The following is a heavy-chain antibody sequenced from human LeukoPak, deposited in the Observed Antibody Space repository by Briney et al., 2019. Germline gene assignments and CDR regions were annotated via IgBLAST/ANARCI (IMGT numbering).Heavy chain of an antibody. J-gene: IGHJ4*02. CDR3: AVRKRFSVEYYFDY. D-gene: IGHD3-3*01. CDR1: GGTFSSYA. Sequence: ASVKVSCKASGGTFSSYAISWVRQAPGQGLEWMGGIIPIFGTANYAQKFQGRVTITADESTSTAYMELSSPRSEDTAVYYCAVRKRFSVEYYFDYWGQGTLVTVSS. CDR2: IIPIFGTA. V-gene: IGHV1-69*13.